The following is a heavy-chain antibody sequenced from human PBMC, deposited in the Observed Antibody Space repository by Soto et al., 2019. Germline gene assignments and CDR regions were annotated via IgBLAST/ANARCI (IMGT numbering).Heavy chain of an antibody. CDR1: GYTFTSYY. V-gene: IGHV1-46*03. CDR2: ISPSSGGT. CDR3: TRSIITTAGTDAFDL. J-gene: IGHJ3*01. D-gene: IGHD6-13*01. Sequence: QVQLVQSGAEVKKPGASVRVSCKASGYTFTSYYIHWVRQAPGHGPEWMGMISPSSGGTDYAQKFQGRVTMTRDTSTSQVYMELSSLRSEDTAVYYCTRSIITTAGTDAFDLWGQGTLVTVSS.